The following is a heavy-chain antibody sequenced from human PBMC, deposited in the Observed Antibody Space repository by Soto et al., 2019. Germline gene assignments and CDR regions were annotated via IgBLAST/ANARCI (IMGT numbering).Heavy chain of an antibody. V-gene: IGHV4-30-2*01. CDR2: IYHSGST. J-gene: IGHJ3*02. CDR1: GGSISSGGYS. CDR3: ARETYYDSSGYYHGAFDT. D-gene: IGHD3-22*01. Sequence: SETLSLTCAVSGGSISSGGYSWSWIRQPPGKGLEWIGYIYHSGSTYYNPSLKSRVTISVDRSKNQFSLKLSSVTAADTAVYYCARETYYDSSGYYHGAFDTWGQGTMVTVSS.